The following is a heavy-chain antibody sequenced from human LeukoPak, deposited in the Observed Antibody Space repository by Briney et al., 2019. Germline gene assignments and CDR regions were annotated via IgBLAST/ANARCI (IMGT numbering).Heavy chain of an antibody. J-gene: IGHJ6*03. CDR1: GGSISSSSYY. CDR3: ARAVVVPAARPTDYYYYYMDV. V-gene: IGHV4-39*07. D-gene: IGHD2-2*01. CDR2: IYYSGST. Sequence: SETLSLTCTVSGGSISSSSYYWGWIRQPPGKGLEWIGSIYYSGSTYYNPSLKSRVTISVDTSKNQFSLKLSSVTAADTAVYYCARAVVVPAARPTDYYYYYMDVWGKGTTVTVSS.